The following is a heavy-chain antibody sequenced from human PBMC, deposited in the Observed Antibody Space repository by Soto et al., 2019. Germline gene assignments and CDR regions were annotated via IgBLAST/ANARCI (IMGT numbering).Heavy chain of an antibody. J-gene: IGHJ3*02. D-gene: IGHD3-22*01. CDR1: GYTFTSYG. V-gene: IGHV1-18*04. CDR2: ISAYNGNT. Sequence: ASVKVSCKASGYTFTSYGISWVRQASGQGLEWMGWISAYNGNTNYAQKLQGRVTMTTDTSTSTAYMELRSLRSDDTAVYYCARDSSYHYDSSGALDAFDIWGQGTMVTVSS. CDR3: ARDSSYHYDSSGALDAFDI.